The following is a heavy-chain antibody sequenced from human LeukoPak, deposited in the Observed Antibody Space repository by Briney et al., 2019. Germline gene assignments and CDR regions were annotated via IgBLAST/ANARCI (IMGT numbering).Heavy chain of an antibody. CDR1: GFTFSSYG. Sequence: GGSLRLSCAASGFTFSSYGMHWVRQAPGKGLEWVAFIRYDGSNKYYADSVKGRFTISRDNSKNTLYLQMNSLRAEDTAVYYCAKIAAAGSGWFDPWGQGTLVTVSS. CDR2: IRYDGSNK. D-gene: IGHD6-13*01. J-gene: IGHJ5*02. CDR3: AKIAAAGSGWFDP. V-gene: IGHV3-30*02.